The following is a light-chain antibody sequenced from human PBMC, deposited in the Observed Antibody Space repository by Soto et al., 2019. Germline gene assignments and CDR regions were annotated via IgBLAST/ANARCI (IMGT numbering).Light chain of an antibody. CDR1: SSDIGGYNY. V-gene: IGLV2-14*01. J-gene: IGLJ2*01. Sequence: QSALTQPASVSGSPGQSITISCTGTSSDIGGYNYVSWYQQHPGKAPNLMIYEVSNRPSGVSSRFSGSKSGNTASLTISGLQAEDEADYYCSSSASSNTLVLFGGGTKVTVL. CDR2: EVS. CDR3: SSSASSNTLVL.